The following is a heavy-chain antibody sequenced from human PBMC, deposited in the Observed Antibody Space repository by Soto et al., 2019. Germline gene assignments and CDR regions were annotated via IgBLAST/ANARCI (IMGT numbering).Heavy chain of an antibody. CDR1: GDTFSSYA. CDR2: IIPIFGTA. D-gene: IGHD3-3*01. Sequence: QVQLVQSGAEVKKPGSSVKVSCKASGDTFSSYAISWVRQAPGQGLEWMGGIIPIFGTANYAQKFQGRVTITADESTSTAYMELSSLRSEDTAVYYCASRRLLDDFWSGYYYYYGMDVWGQGTTVTVSS. CDR3: ASRRLLDDFWSGYYYYYGMDV. V-gene: IGHV1-69*01. J-gene: IGHJ6*02.